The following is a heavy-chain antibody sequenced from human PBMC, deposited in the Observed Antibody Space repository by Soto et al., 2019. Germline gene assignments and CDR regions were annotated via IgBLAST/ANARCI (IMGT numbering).Heavy chain of an antibody. CDR2: ISYDGSNK. D-gene: IGHD6-19*01. J-gene: IGHJ6*02. CDR1: CLTFSSYW. V-gene: IGHV3-30*18. Sequence: CLRHSCAASCLTFSSYWMDGVRLDTGKGLEWVAVISYDGSNKYYADSVKGRFTISRDNSKNTLYLQMNSLRAEDTAVYYCAKDRVYSSGWLTYYYYYGMDVWGQGTTVTVSS. CDR3: AKDRVYSSGWLTYYYYYGMDV.